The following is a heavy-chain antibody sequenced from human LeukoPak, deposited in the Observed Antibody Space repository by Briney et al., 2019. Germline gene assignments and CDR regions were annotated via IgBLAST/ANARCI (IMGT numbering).Heavy chain of an antibody. Sequence: KPSETLSLTCAVYGGSFSGYYWSWIRQPPGKGLEWIGEINHSGSTNYNPSLKSRVTISVDTSKNQFSLKLSSVTAADTAVYYCARDPYVITMVRGVNQDVVRDYWGQGTLVTVSS. CDR3: ARDPYVITMVRGVNQDVVRDY. CDR2: INHSGST. V-gene: IGHV4-34*01. CDR1: GGSFSGYY. D-gene: IGHD3-10*01. J-gene: IGHJ4*02.